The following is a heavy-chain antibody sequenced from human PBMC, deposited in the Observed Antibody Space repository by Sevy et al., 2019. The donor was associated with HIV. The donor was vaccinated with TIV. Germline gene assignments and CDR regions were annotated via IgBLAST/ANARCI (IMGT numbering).Heavy chain of an antibody. CDR1: GFTFSSYA. J-gene: IGHJ4*02. Sequence: GGSLRLSCAASGFTFSSYAMSWVRQAPGKGLEWVSAISGSGGSTYYADSVKGRFTISRDNSKNTLYLQMNSLRAEDTAVYCCAKRGSSLSWWIDYWGQGTLVTVSS. CDR2: ISGSGGST. D-gene: IGHD1-26*01. V-gene: IGHV3-23*01. CDR3: AKRGSSLSWWIDY.